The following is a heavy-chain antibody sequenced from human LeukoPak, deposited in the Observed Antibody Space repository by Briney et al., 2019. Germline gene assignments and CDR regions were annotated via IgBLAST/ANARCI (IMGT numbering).Heavy chain of an antibody. CDR2: IKSKTDGGTT. V-gene: IGHV3-15*01. Sequence: GGSLRLSCAASGFTFTNAWMSWVRQAPGKGLEWVGRIKSKTDGGTTDYAAPVKGRFTISRDDSENTLYLQMNSLKTEDTAVYYCLSVVPRRMDVRGQGTTVTVSS. CDR1: GFTFTNAW. D-gene: IGHD2-21*01. CDR3: LSVVPRRMDV. J-gene: IGHJ6*02.